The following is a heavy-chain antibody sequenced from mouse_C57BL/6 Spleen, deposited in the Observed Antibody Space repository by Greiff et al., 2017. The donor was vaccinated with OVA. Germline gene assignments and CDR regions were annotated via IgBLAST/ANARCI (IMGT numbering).Heavy chain of an antibody. D-gene: IGHD2-1*01. Sequence: QVQLQQSGAELVRPGASVTLSCKASGYTFTDYEMHWVKQTPVHGLEWIGAIDPETGGTAYNQKFKGKAILTADKSSSTAYMELRSLTSEDSAGYYGTRGYGNYEGDWGQGTTLTVSS. J-gene: IGHJ2*01. V-gene: IGHV1-15*01. CDR1: GYTFTDYE. CDR3: TRGYGNYEGD. CDR2: IDPETGGT.